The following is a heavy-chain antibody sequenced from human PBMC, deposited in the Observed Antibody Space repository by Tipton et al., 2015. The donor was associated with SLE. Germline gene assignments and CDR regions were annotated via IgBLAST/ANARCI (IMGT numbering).Heavy chain of an antibody. D-gene: IGHD5-18*01. CDR3: ARCYGYSYEG. CDR2: INHSGST. J-gene: IGHJ4*02. Sequence: TLSLTCAVYGGSFSGYYWSWIRQPPGKGLEWIGEINHSGSTNYNPSLKSRVTISVDTSKNQFSLKLSSVTAADTAVYYCARCYGYSYEGWGQGTLVTVSS. V-gene: IGHV4-34*01. CDR1: GGSFSGYY.